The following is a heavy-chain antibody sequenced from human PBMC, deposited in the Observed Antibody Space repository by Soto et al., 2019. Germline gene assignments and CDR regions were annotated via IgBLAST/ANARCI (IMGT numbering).Heavy chain of an antibody. CDR1: GGTFSSYA. CDR2: IIPIFGTA. J-gene: IGHJ6*02. CDR3: ARAVGNYYYYGMDV. V-gene: IGHV1-69*13. Sequence: SVKGSYKDSGGTFSSYAISWVRQAPGQGLEWMGGIIPIFGTANYAQKFQGRVTITADESTSTAYMELSSLRSEDTAVYYCARAVGNYYYYGMDVWGQGTTVTVS.